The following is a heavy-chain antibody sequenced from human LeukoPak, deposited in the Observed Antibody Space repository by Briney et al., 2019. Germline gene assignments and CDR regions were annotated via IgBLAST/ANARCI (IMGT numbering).Heavy chain of an antibody. CDR1: GFTFSSYE. V-gene: IGHV3-48*03. Sequence: GSLRLSCAASGFTFSSYEMNWVRQAPGKGLEWVSCISSRGSTKYYADSVKGRFTISRDNAKNSLYLQMNSLRAEDTAVYYCARDDVDTAMVSFDYWGQGTLVTVSS. D-gene: IGHD5-18*01. CDR3: ARDDVDTAMVSFDY. CDR2: ISSRGSTK. J-gene: IGHJ4*02.